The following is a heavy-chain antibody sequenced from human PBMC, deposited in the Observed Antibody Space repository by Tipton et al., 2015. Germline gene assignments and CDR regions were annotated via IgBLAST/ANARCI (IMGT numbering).Heavy chain of an antibody. CDR3: ARHSFNFGY. CDR2: MYYSGYT. J-gene: IGHJ4*02. D-gene: IGHD2/OR15-2a*01. Sequence: LRLSCIVSSGSVSSDSYYWGWIRQPPGKGLEWIGNMYYSGYTYYNPSLKSRLTISVDTSQRQFSLMLTSVTAADTAVYYCARHSFNFGYWGQGTLVTVSS. V-gene: IGHV4-39*01. CDR1: SGSVSSDSYY.